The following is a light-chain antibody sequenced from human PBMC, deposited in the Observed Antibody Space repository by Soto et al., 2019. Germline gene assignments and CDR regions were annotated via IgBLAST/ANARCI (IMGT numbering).Light chain of an antibody. V-gene: IGKV3-15*01. J-gene: IGKJ1*01. CDR1: QSVNSN. CDR3: QQYNNWPRT. Sequence: EKVMTQSPATLSLSPGERATLSCRASQSVNSNLAWYQQKPGQAPRLLIYAASTRATGIPARFSGSGSGTEFTLTISSLQSEDFAVYYCQQYNNWPRTFGQGTKVEIK. CDR2: AAS.